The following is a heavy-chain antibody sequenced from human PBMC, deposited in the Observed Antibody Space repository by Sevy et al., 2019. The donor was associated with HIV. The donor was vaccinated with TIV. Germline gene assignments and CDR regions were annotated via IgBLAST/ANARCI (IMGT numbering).Heavy chain of an antibody. J-gene: IGHJ3*02. CDR1: GFTFSSYA. Sequence: GESLKISCAASGFTFSSYAMSWVRQAPGKGLEWVSAISGSGGSTYYADSVKGRFTISRDNSKNTLYLQMNSLRAEDTAVYYCAKGHLIVGARGGAFDIWGQGTMVTVSS. CDR2: ISGSGGST. CDR3: AKGHLIVGARGGAFDI. V-gene: IGHV3-23*01. D-gene: IGHD1-26*01.